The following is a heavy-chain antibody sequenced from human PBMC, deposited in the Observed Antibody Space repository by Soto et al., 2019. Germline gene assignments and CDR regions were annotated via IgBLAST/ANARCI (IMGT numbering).Heavy chain of an antibody. CDR2: VSGGSGGST. CDR3: AKAYDYLTLVIGYYYDIDV. CDR1: GFTFSTYA. V-gene: IGHV3-23*01. Sequence: DVQLLESGGGLVQPGGSLRLSCAASGFTFSTYAMTWVRQTPGKGLEWVAAVSGGSGGSTYYADSVKGRFTISRDNSENTLSLPKNTLRVEDKAVYVCAKAYDYLTLVIGYYYDIDVWGKGTTVTVSS. D-gene: IGHD5-12*01. J-gene: IGHJ6*03.